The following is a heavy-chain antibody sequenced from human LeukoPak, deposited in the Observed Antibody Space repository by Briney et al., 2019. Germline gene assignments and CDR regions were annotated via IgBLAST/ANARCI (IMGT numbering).Heavy chain of an antibody. CDR3: ARRAGAYSHPYDY. CDR2: ISSSGSTI. CDR1: GFTFSSYE. J-gene: IGHJ4*02. Sequence: GGSLRLSCAASGFTFSSYEMNWVRQAPGKGLEWVSYISSSGSTIYHADSVKGRFTISRDNSKNTLYLQMNSLRAEDTAVYYCARRAGAYSHPYDYWGQGTLVTVSS. V-gene: IGHV3-48*03. D-gene: IGHD4/OR15-4a*01.